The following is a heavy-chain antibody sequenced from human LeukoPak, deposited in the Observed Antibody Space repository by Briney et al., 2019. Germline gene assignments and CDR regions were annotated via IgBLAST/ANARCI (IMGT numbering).Heavy chain of an antibody. V-gene: IGHV4-39*01. J-gene: IGHJ4*02. CDR3: ARHTAMVRD. CDR1: GDSINSSSYY. CDR2: VFYTGHT. D-gene: IGHD5-18*01. Sequence: SETLSLTCAVSGDSINSSSYYWGWIRQPPGKGLEWIGSVFYTGHTFYNPSLKSRITISVDTSKSQFSLKLNSVTAADTAVYFCARHTAMVRDWGQGTLVTVSS.